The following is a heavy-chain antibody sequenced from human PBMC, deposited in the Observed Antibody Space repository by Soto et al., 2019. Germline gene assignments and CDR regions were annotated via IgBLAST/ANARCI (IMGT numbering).Heavy chain of an antibody. CDR3: ARVRFYDNLTGYYEY. Sequence: GSSVKVSCKASGGTFSSYAISWVRQAPGQGLEWMGGIIPIFGTANYAQKFQGRVTITADESTSTAYMELSSLRSEDTAVYYCARVRFYDNLTGYYEYWGQGILVTVYS. CDR2: IIPIFGTA. CDR1: GGTFSSYA. D-gene: IGHD3-9*01. V-gene: IGHV1-69*13. J-gene: IGHJ4*02.